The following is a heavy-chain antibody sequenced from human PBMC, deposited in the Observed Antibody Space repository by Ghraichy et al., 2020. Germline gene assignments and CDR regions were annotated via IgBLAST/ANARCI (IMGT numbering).Heavy chain of an antibody. J-gene: IGHJ4*02. V-gene: IGHV1-18*04. Sequence: VKVSCKASGYTFTSYGISWVRQAPGQGLEWMGWISAYNGNTNYAQKLQGRVTMTTDTSTSTAYMELRSLRSDDTAVYYCARDLRYFDWASYFDYWGQGTLVTVSS. CDR2: ISAYNGNT. D-gene: IGHD3-9*01. CDR1: GYTFTSYG. CDR3: ARDLRYFDWASYFDY.